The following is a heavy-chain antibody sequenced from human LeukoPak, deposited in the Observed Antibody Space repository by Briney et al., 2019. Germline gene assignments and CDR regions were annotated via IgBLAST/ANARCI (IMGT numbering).Heavy chain of an antibody. CDR2: TKQDGSEK. D-gene: IGHD2-15*01. V-gene: IGHV3-7*01. CDR1: GFTFSSRW. J-gene: IGHJ4*02. Sequence: GGSLRLSCAASGFTFSSRWMSWVRQAPGRGLEWVANTKQDGSEKYYVDSVKGRFTISRDNAKNSLYRQMNSLRVDDTAVYHCARDSDGYDLWGQGTLVTVSS. CDR3: ARDSDGYDL.